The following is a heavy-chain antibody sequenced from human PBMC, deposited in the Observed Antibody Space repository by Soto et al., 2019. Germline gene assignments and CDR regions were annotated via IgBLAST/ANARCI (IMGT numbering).Heavy chain of an antibody. CDR2: MNPNSGNT. CDR3: ARELSDFWSGYYAPPTLYMDV. Sequence: ASVKVSCKASGYTFTSYDINWVRQATGQGLEWMGWMNPNSGNTGYAQKFQGRVTMTRNTSISTAYMELSSLRSEDTAVYYCARELSDFWSGYYAPPTLYMDVWGKGTTVTVSS. CDR1: GYTFTSYD. D-gene: IGHD3-3*01. V-gene: IGHV1-8*01. J-gene: IGHJ6*03.